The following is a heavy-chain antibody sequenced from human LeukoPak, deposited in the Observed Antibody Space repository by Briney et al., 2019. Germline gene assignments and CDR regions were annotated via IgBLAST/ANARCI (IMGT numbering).Heavy chain of an antibody. V-gene: IGHV3-23*01. CDR2: ITDSGSGT. CDR3: AKNLLGSESFSWYFDL. CDR1: GVTFSSHG. Sequence: PGGSLRLSCAASGVTFSSHGMSWVRQAPGKGLEWVSSITDSGSGTCYADSVKGRFTMSRDNSKHTLYLQMNSLRAEDTAVYYCAKNLLGSESFSWYFDLWGRGTLVTVSS. J-gene: IGHJ2*01. D-gene: IGHD1-26*01.